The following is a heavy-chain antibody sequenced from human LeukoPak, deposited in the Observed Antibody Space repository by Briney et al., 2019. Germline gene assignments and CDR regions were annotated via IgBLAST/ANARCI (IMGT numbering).Heavy chain of an antibody. CDR1: GYTFTSYG. CDR2: ISAYNGNT. Sequence: ASVKVSCKASGYTFTSYGISWVRQAPGQGLEWMGWISAYNGNTNYAQKLQGRVTMTTDTSTSTAYMELRSLRSDDTAVYYCARDITDCSGGSCYSTGWGQGTLVTVSS. D-gene: IGHD2-15*01. CDR3: ARDITDCSGGSCYSTG. V-gene: IGHV1-18*01. J-gene: IGHJ4*02.